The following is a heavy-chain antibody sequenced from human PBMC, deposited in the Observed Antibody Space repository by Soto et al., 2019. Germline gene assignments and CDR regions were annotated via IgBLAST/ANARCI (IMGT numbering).Heavy chain of an antibody. Sequence: PGESLKISCVASGFTFNKYALAWVRQAPGKGLEWVSAISGSGASTYDADSVKGWFTISRDNSNNTLYLQMNSLRAEDTAVYYCAKTPGVITVITSFDHWDQGTPVTVSS. CDR3: AKTPGVITVITSFDH. V-gene: IGHV3-23*01. D-gene: IGHD3-16*01. CDR1: GFTFNKYA. CDR2: ISGSGAST. J-gene: IGHJ4*02.